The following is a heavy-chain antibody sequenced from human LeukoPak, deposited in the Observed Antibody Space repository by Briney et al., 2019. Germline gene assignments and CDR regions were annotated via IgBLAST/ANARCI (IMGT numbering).Heavy chain of an antibody. CDR1: GGSFSGYY. D-gene: IGHD3-3*01. CDR3: ARGRTQWLLYGNWFYP. J-gene: IGHJ5*02. V-gene: IGHV4-34*01. CDR2: INHSGST. Sequence: SETLSLTCAVYGGSFSGYYWSWIRQPPGKGLEWLGEINHSGSTNYNPSLESRVTISVDTSKNQFSLKLSSVTAADTALYYCARGRTQWLLYGNWFYPWGQVILVSVSS.